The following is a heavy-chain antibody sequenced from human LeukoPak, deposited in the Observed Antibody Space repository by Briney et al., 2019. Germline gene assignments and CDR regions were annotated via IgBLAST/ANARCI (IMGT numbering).Heavy chain of an antibody. Sequence: PSETLSLTCAVYGGSFSGYYWSWIRQPPGKGLEWIGEINHSGSTNYNPPLKSRVTISVDTSKNQFSLKLSSVTAADTAVYYCARGPWRSSGWRSFDYWGQGTLVTVSS. D-gene: IGHD6-19*01. CDR2: INHSGST. V-gene: IGHV4-34*01. CDR3: ARGPWRSSGWRSFDY. CDR1: GGSFSGYY. J-gene: IGHJ4*02.